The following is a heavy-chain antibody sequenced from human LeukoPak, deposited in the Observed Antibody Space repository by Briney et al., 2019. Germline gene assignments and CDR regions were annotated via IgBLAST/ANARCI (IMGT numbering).Heavy chain of an antibody. CDR3: ARYGYNYGVL. CDR1: GGSISSYY. J-gene: IGHJ4*02. V-gene: IGHV4-59*01. Sequence: SETLSLTCTVSGGSISSYYWSWIRQPPGKGLEWIGYIYYRGSTNYNPSLKSRVTISVDTSKNQFSLKLSSVTAADTAVYYCARYGYNYGVLWGQGTLVTVSS. CDR2: IYYRGST. D-gene: IGHD5-18*01.